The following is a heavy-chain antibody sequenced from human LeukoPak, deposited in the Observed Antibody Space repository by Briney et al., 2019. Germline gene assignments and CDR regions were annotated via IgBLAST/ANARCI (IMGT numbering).Heavy chain of an antibody. V-gene: IGHV3-21*01. CDR2: IISSSYI. Sequence: GGSLRLSCTASGFTFSTYSMNWVRQAPGKGLEWVSSIISSSYIYYADSVKGRFTISRDNAKNSLYLQMNSLRAEDTAVYYCARGITVAATGVYFDYWGQGTLVTVPS. CDR3: ARGITVAATGVYFDY. CDR1: GFTFSTYS. D-gene: IGHD6-19*01. J-gene: IGHJ4*01.